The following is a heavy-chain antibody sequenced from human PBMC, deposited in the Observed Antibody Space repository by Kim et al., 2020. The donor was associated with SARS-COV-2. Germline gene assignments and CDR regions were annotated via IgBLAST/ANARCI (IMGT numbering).Heavy chain of an antibody. J-gene: IGHJ4*02. Sequence: PSLKSRVTISVDTSKDQFSLKLSSVTAADTTVYYCARGGNGITMIGCLDYWGQGTLVTVSS. D-gene: IGHD3-22*01. V-gene: IGHV4-59*09. CDR3: ARGGNGITMIGCLDY.